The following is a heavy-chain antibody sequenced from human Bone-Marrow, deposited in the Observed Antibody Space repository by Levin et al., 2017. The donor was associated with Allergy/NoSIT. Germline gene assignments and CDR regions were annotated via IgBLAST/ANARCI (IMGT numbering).Heavy chain of an antibody. CDR2: ISDDGSSK. J-gene: IGHJ4*02. CDR3: GRDTSSWSPDY. V-gene: IGHV3-30*04. CDR1: GFTFSGYA. Sequence: PGGSLRLSCAASGFTFSGYAIHWVRQAPGKGLEWVALISDDGSSKYYADSVKGRFTISRDNSKNTLYLQMNSLRTEDTALYYCGRDTSSWSPDYWGQGTLVTVSS. D-gene: IGHD6-13*01.